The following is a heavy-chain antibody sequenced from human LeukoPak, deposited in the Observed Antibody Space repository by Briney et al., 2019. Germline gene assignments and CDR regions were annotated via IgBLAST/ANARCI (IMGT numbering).Heavy chain of an antibody. Sequence: SETLSLTCSVSGGSISGRRYYWSWIRQPPGKGLEWIGEINHSGSTNYNPSLKSRVTISVDTSKNQFSLKLSSVTAADTAVYYCARKDAFDIWGQGTMVTVSS. J-gene: IGHJ3*02. CDR3: ARKDAFDI. CDR2: INHSGST. CDR1: GGSISGRRYY. V-gene: IGHV4-39*01.